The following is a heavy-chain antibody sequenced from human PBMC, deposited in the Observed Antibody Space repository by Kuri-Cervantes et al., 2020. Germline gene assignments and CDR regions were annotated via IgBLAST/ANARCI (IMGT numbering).Heavy chain of an antibody. CDR1: GFTFSSYW. CDR2: IWYDGSHK. D-gene: IGHD2-2*01. V-gene: IGHV3-33*08. J-gene: IGHJ6*02. CDR3: ARDPTTVGVSAVMRAGGGMDV. Sequence: GGSLRLSCAASGFTFSSYWMHWVRQAPGKGLEWVAVIWYDGSHKYSADSVKGRFAISRDNSKNTLYLQMNSLRAEDTAVYYCARDPTTVGVSAVMRAGGGMDVWGQGITVTVSS.